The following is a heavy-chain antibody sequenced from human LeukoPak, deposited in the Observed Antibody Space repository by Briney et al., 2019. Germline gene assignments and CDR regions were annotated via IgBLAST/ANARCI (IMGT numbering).Heavy chain of an antibody. CDR3: ARQIGRGLWAFDY. D-gene: IGHD2-21*01. J-gene: IGHJ4*02. CDR1: GGSITIADYW. V-gene: IGHV4-39*01. CDR2: IYYSGST. Sequence: PSETLSLTCTASGGSITIADYWWAWIRQPPGKGLEWTASIYYSGSTHYNPALKSRVYISVDTSKSQFSLKLSSVTAADTAVYYCARQIGRGLWAFDYWGQGTPVTVS.